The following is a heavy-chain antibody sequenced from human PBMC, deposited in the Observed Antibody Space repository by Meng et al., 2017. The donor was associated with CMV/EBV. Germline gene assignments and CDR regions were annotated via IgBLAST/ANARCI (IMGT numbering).Heavy chain of an antibody. V-gene: IGHV3-23*01. D-gene: IGHD1-14*01. CDR3: ARTGPSYLDS. CDR2: ITGSGDAT. CDR1: GFTFSAHG. Sequence: LSCAGPGFTFSAHGMGWVRQAPGKGLEWVSVITGSGDATYYTDSVQGRFTISRDDSKNTVYMQMISLRAEDTAVYFCARTGPSYLDSWGQGTLVTVSS. J-gene: IGHJ5*02.